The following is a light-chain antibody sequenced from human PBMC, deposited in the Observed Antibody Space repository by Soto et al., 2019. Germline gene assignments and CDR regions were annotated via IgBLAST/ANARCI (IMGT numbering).Light chain of an antibody. CDR2: EVI. CDR3: SSYTSSSTGV. V-gene: IGLV2-14*01. J-gene: IGLJ1*01. Sequence: QSALTQPASVSGSPGQSITISCTGTSSDVGGYNYVSWYQQHPGKAPKLMIYEVINRPSGVSNRFSGSKSGNTASLTISGLQAEDEADYYSSSYTSSSTGVFGSGTKLTVL. CDR1: SSDVGGYNY.